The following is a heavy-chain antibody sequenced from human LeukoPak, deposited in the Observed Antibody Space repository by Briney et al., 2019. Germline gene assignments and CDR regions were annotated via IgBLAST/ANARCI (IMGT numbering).Heavy chain of an antibody. J-gene: IGHJ3*02. CDR3: ARDLDRGLLWFGELKDAFDI. V-gene: IGHV3-53*05. CDR2: IYSGGST. CDR1: GFTVSSNY. Sequence: GGSLRLSCAASGFTVSSNYMSWVRQAPGKGLEWVSVIYSGGSTYYADSVKGRFTISRDNSKNTLYLQMNSLRAEDTAVYYCARDLDRGLLWFGELKDAFDIWGQGTMVTVSS. D-gene: IGHD3-10*01.